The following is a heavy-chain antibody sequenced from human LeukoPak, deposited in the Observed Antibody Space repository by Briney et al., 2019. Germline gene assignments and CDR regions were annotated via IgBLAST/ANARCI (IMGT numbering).Heavy chain of an antibody. D-gene: IGHD3-22*01. J-gene: IGHJ6*02. CDR2: IYYSGST. CDR1: GGSISSYY. CDR3: ARDRRYYDSSGSRYYYGMDV. Sequence: SETLSLTCTVSGGSISSYYWSWIRQPPGKGLEWIGYIYYSGSTNYNPSLKSRVTISVDTSENQFSLKLSSVTAADTAVYYCARDRRYYDSSGSRYYYGMDVWGQGTTVTVSS. V-gene: IGHV4-59*01.